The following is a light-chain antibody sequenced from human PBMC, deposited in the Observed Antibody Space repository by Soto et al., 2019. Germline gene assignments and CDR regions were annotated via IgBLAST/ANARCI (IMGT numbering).Light chain of an antibody. CDR1: QDISNY. V-gene: IGKV1-33*01. CDR3: QQYDNLLDHPNKYT. J-gene: IGKJ2*01. Sequence: DIQMTQSPSSLSASVGDRVTITCQASQDISNYLNWYQQKPGKAPKLLIYDASNLETGVPSRSSGSGSGTDFTFTISSLQPEDIATYYCQQYDNLLDHPNKYTFGQGTKLEIK. CDR2: DAS.